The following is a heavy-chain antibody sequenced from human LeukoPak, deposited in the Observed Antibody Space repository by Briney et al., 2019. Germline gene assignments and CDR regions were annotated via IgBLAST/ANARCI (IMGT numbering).Heavy chain of an antibody. CDR3: ARDTDIAVSGLDY. V-gene: IGHV4-39*07. D-gene: IGHD6-19*01. J-gene: IGHJ4*02. CDR1: GGSISSSSYY. Sequence: SETLSLTCTVSGGSISSSSYYWGWIRQPPGKGLEWIGSIYYSGSTYYNPSLKSRVTISVDTSKNQFSLKLSSVTAADTAVYYCARDTDIAVSGLDYWGQGSLVTVSS. CDR2: IYYSGST.